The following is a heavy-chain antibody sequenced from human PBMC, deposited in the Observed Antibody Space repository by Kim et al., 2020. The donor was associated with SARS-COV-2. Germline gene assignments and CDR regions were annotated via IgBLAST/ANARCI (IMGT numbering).Heavy chain of an antibody. CDR3: ARRIAAAGTRWAWYFDY. D-gene: IGHD6-13*01. J-gene: IGHJ4*02. Sequence: SETLSLTCTVSGGSISSSSYYWGWIRQPPGKGLEWIGSIYYSGSTYYNPSLKSRVTISVDTSKNQFSLKLSSVTAADTAVYYCARRIAAAGTRWAWYFDYWGQGTLVTVSS. V-gene: IGHV4-39*01. CDR1: GGSISSSSYY. CDR2: IYYSGST.